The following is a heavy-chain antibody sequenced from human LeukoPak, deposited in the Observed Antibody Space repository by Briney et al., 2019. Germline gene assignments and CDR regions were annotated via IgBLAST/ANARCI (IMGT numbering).Heavy chain of an antibody. Sequence: GGSLRLSCAASGFTFSSYGIHWVRRAPGKGLEWVAVISYDGSNKYYADSVKGRFTISRDNSKNTLYLQMNSLRAEDTAVYYCAKDYVHGDLLRIYYYYDGMDVWGQGTTVTVSS. CDR3: AKDYVHGDLLRIYYYYDGMDV. CDR2: ISYDGSNK. CDR1: GFTFSSYG. V-gene: IGHV3-30*18. J-gene: IGHJ6*02. D-gene: IGHD4-17*01.